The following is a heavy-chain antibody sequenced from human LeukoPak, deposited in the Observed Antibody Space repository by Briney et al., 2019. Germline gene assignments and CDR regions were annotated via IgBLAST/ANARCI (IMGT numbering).Heavy chain of an antibody. CDR3: AREDYDDSGAWYFDL. CDR2: INHSGST. CDR1: GGSFSGYY. Sequence: PSETLSLTCAVYGGSFSGYYWSWIRQPPGKGLEWIREINHSGSTNYNPSLKSRVTISVDTSKNQFSLKLSSVTAADTAVYSCAREDYDDSGAWYFDLWGRGTLVTVSS. V-gene: IGHV4-34*01. J-gene: IGHJ2*01. D-gene: IGHD3-3*01.